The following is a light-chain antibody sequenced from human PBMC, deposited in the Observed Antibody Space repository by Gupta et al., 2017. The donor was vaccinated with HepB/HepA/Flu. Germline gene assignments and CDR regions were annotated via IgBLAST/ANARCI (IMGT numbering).Light chain of an antibody. CDR1: QNINFL. CDR2: GAS. V-gene: IGKV1-5*03. CDR3: QEYSGSSWT. Sequence: DIQMTHYPSTLPSSVGDSVTITCRASQNINFLLNWFQQKPGRAPKLLMYGASTLERGVPSRFSGSGSGTQFTLTISSLQSDDIGTYYCQEYSGSSWTFGQGTKVEI. J-gene: IGKJ1*01.